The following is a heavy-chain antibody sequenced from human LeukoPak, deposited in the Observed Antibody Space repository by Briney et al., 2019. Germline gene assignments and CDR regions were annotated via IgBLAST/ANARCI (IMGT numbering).Heavy chain of an antibody. Sequence: GGTLRLSCAASGFTFSSYAMSWVRQAPGKGLEWVSYISSSGNTIYYADSVKGRFTISRDNAKNSLYLQMNSLRAEDTALYYCARRWSSSSPKDYYLDYWGRGTLVTVSS. CDR1: GFTFSSYA. J-gene: IGHJ4*02. CDR2: ISSSGNTI. V-gene: IGHV3-48*04. CDR3: ARRWSSSSPKDYYLDY. D-gene: IGHD6-6*01.